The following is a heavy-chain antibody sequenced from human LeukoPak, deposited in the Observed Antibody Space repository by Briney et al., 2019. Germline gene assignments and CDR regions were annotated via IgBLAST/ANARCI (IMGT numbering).Heavy chain of an antibody. D-gene: IGHD2-2*02. CDR1: GYSFTSYW. Sequence: GESLRISCKGSGYSFTSYWIGWVRQMPGKGLEWMGIIYPGDSDTRYSPSFQGQVTISADKSISTAYLQWSSLKASDTAMYYCARRGDIVVVPAAIDAFDIWGQGTMVTVS. J-gene: IGHJ3*02. CDR3: ARRGDIVVVPAAIDAFDI. V-gene: IGHV5-51*01. CDR2: IYPGDSDT.